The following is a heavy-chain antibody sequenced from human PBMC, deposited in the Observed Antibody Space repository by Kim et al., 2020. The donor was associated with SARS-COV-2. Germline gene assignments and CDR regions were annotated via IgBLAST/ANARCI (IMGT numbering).Heavy chain of an antibody. CDR3: ANTRGGAIYFHY. CDR2: VSGNVLDT. D-gene: IGHD3-16*01. J-gene: IGHJ4*02. CDR1: GFTFSNYY. V-gene: IGHV3-23*01. Sequence: GGSLRLSCAASGFTFSNYYMSWVRQAPGKGLEWVSTVSGNVLDTYYADSVKGRFTISRDNSENTLYLQMNSLRADDTAIYFCANTRGGAIYFHYWGQGTLDTVSS.